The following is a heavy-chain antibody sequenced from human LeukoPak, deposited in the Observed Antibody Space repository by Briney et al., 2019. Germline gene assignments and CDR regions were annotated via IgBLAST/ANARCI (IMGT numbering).Heavy chain of an antibody. D-gene: IGHD6-13*01. CDR1: GYTFTSYD. CDR3: ARGESGAAAGRY. J-gene: IGHJ4*02. V-gene: IGHV1-8*01. Sequence: ASVKVSCKASGYTFTSYDINWVRQATGQGLEWMGWMNPNSGNTGYAQKFQGRVTMTRNTSISTAYMELSSLRSEDTAAYYCARGESGAAAGRYWGQGTLVTVSS. CDR2: MNPNSGNT.